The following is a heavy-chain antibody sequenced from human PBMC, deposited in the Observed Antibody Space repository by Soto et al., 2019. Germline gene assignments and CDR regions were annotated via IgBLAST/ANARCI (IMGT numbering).Heavy chain of an antibody. D-gene: IGHD1-1*01. CDR2: IYYTAAT. J-gene: IGHJ4*02. CDR3: ARVAKYNWNDHYFDY. V-gene: IGHV4-59*01. CDR1: GGSISSYY. Sequence: SQTLPLTCTVSGGSISSYYWSLIRQPPGKGLECIWYIYYTAATNYNPSLKSRVTISVDTSKNQFSLKLSSVTAADTAVYYCARVAKYNWNDHYFDYWGQGSLVTVSS.